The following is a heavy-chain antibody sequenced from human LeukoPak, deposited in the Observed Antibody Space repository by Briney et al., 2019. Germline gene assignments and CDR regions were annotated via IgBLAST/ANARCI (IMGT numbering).Heavy chain of an antibody. CDR1: GGSVTNYH. CDR2: FYTGGST. J-gene: IGHJ3*02. CDR3: ATVEVRNVDVFDI. Sequence: SETLSLTCTVSGGSVTNYHWSWIRQPAGKGLEWIARFYTGGSTTYNPSLNGPATMSVDTSMNHLSLKLTSVTAADTAIYYCATVEVRNVDVFDIWGQGTMVTVSS. V-gene: IGHV4-4*07.